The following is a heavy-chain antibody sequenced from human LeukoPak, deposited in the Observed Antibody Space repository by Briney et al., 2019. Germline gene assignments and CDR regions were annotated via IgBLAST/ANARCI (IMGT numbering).Heavy chain of an antibody. V-gene: IGHV5-10-1*04. Sequence: GASLQISCKGSGSSFTSYWISWVRPLPGKGLEWMGRIDPSDSYTNYSPSFQGRVTISADRSISTAYLQWSSLKASDTAMYYCARHGVRVVAGGYWGQGTLVTVSS. CDR2: IDPSDSYT. D-gene: IGHD2-15*01. CDR3: ARHGVRVVAGGY. CDR1: GSSFTSYW. J-gene: IGHJ4*02.